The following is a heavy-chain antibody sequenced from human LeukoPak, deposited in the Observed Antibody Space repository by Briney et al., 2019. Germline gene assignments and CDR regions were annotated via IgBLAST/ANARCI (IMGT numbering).Heavy chain of an antibody. CDR2: IYPSGST. V-gene: IGHV4-4*02. D-gene: IGHD2-8*01. Sequence: SETLSLTCAVSSGSINSSNWWSWVRQPPGKGLEWIGEIYPSGSTNYNPSLKSRVTISVDTSKNQFSLKLSSVTAADTAVYYCARRRFVRGPDVVNPFDYWGQGTLVTVSS. CDR3: ARRRFVRGPDVVNPFDY. CDR1: SGSINSSNW. J-gene: IGHJ4*02.